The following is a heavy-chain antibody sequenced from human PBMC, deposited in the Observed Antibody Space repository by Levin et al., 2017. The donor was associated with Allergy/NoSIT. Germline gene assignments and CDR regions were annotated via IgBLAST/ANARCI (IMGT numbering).Heavy chain of an antibody. D-gene: IGHD2-15*01. J-gene: IGHJ3*01. Sequence: GGSLRLSCKASRGTFNSYGINWVRQAPGQGLEWMGGTITFFDTTNYAQKFQGRVTITADESTSTVYMELSSLRFEDTAVYYCARDLYCSGGSCHSDAVGLWGQGTMVIVSS. CDR2: TITFFDTT. CDR3: ARDLYCSGGSCHSDAVGL. V-gene: IGHV1-69*01. CDR1: RGTFNSYG.